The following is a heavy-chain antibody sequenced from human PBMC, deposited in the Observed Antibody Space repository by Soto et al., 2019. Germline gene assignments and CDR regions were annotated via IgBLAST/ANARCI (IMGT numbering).Heavy chain of an antibody. CDR2: IHYSGST. D-gene: IGHD6-13*01. CDR1: GGSISGYY. Sequence: VQLQESGPGLVKPSETRSLTCTVSGGSISGYYWSWIRQSPGKGLEWIGYIHYSGSTNYNPSLKSRVTISVDTSKNQLSLKLSSVTAADTAVYYCARGSAAGTKSPFDYWGQGTLVTVSS. J-gene: IGHJ4*02. V-gene: IGHV4-59*01. CDR3: ARGSAAGTKSPFDY.